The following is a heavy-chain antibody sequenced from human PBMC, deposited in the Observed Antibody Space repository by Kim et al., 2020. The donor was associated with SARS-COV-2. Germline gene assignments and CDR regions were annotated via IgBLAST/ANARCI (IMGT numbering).Heavy chain of an antibody. V-gene: IGHV3-30*01. CDR3: ARAVVVTATLDY. D-gene: IGHD2-21*02. Sequence: YYADPVKGRFTISRDNSKNTLYLQMNSLRAEDTAVYYCARAVVVTATLDYWGQGTLVTVSS. J-gene: IGHJ4*02.